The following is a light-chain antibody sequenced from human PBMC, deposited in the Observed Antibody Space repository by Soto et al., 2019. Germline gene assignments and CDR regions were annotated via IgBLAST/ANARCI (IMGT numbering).Light chain of an antibody. J-gene: IGKJ4*01. Sequence: HMTHSPSSLSSSVGDSVSITCQASQDISHYLNWYQQKPGKAPTLLIYDASNLETGVPSRFSGGGSGTDFTFTISSLQPEDIATYYCQQYDNLPFTFGGGTKVDIK. CDR1: QDISHY. CDR2: DAS. V-gene: IGKV1-33*01. CDR3: QQYDNLPFT.